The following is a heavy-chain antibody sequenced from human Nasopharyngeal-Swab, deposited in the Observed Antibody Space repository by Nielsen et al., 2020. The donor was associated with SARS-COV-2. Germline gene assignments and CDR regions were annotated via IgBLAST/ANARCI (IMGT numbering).Heavy chain of an antibody. D-gene: IGHD3-10*01. Sequence: GESLKISCAASGFTVSSNYMSWVRQAPGKGLEWVSVIYSGGSTYYADSVKGRFTISRHNSKNTLYLQMNSLRAVDTAVYYCARSAMVRGPGMDVWGQGTTVTVSS. V-gene: IGHV3-53*04. J-gene: IGHJ6*02. CDR3: ARSAMVRGPGMDV. CDR1: GFTVSSNY. CDR2: IYSGGST.